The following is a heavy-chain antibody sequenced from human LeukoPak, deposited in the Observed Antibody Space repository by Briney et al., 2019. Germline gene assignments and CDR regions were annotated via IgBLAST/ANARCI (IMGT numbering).Heavy chain of an antibody. CDR3: ARSNGAYYYDSSGYYFPDY. D-gene: IGHD3-22*01. V-gene: IGHV3-30-3*01. Sequence: GGSLRLSCAASGFTFSSYAMHWVRQAPGKGLEWVAVISYDGSNKYYADSVKGRFTISRDNSKNTLYLQMNSLRAEDTAVYYCARSNGAYYYDSSGYYFPDYWGQGTLVTVSS. CDR2: ISYDGSNK. J-gene: IGHJ4*02. CDR1: GFTFSSYA.